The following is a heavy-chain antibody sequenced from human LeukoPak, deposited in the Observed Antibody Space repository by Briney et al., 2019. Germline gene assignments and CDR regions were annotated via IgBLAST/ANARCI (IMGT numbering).Heavy chain of an antibody. V-gene: IGHV1-2*02. CDR1: GYTFTGYY. J-gene: IGHJ6*03. CDR3: ARASTTVTHHYYYYYMDV. CDR2: INPNSGGT. D-gene: IGHD4-17*01. Sequence: ASVKVSCKASGYTFTGYYMHWVRQAPGQGLEWMGWINPNSGGTNYAQKFQGRVTMTRDTSISTAYMELSSLRSEDTAVYYCARASTTVTHHYYYYYMDVWGKGTTVTISS.